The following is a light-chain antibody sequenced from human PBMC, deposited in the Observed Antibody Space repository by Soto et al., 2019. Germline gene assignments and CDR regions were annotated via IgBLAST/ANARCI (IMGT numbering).Light chain of an antibody. CDR2: DAS. Sequence: DIQMTQSPSSLSASVGDRVTITCQASQDISNSISWYQQRPGKAPKLVIHDASTLETGVPSRLSRSGSGTEFTFTITTLQSEDIATYYCHQYHSLPLTFGGGTKVEIK. CDR1: QDISNS. J-gene: IGKJ4*01. CDR3: HQYHSLPLT. V-gene: IGKV1-33*01.